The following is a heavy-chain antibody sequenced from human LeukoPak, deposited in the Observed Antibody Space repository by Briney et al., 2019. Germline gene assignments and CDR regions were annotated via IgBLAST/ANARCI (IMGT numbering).Heavy chain of an antibody. CDR1: GFTFSSYR. J-gene: IGHJ3*02. CDR3: ARDYYDSSGYYIDAFDI. D-gene: IGHD3-22*01. CDR2: ISSSSSYI. V-gene: IGHV3-21*01. Sequence: GGSLRLSCAASGFTFSSYRMNWVRQAPGKGLEWVSSISSSSSYIYYADSVKGRFTISRDNAKNSLYLQMNSLRAEDTAVYYCARDYYDSSGYYIDAFDIWGQGTMVTVSS.